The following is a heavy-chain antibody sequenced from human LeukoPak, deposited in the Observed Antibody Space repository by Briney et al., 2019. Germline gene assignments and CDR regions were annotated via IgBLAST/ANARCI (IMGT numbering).Heavy chain of an antibody. Sequence: PGGSLRLSCAASGFTFSSYAMSWVRQAPGKGLEWVSSISGSGASTYHADSVKGRFTISRDNSKSTLYLQMNSLRAEDTAVYYCGKATYSGSYDFANWGQGTLVTVSS. J-gene: IGHJ4*02. V-gene: IGHV3-23*01. CDR2: ISGSGAST. D-gene: IGHD1-26*01. CDR1: GFTFSSYA. CDR3: GKATYSGSYDFAN.